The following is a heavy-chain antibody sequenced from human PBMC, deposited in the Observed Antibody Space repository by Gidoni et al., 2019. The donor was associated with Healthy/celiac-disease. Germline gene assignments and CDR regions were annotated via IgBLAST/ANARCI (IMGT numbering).Heavy chain of an antibody. Sequence: QVQLQESGPGLVKPSQTLSLTCPVSGGPISSGGYYWSWIRQHPGKGLEWIGYIYYSGSTYYNPSLKSRVTISVDTSKNQFSLKLSSVTAADTAVYYCARSEGYYYDSSGYYYGWFDPWGQGTLVTVSS. CDR1: GGPISSGGYY. D-gene: IGHD3-22*01. V-gene: IGHV4-31*03. CDR3: ARSEGYYYDSSGYYYGWFDP. J-gene: IGHJ5*02. CDR2: IYYSGST.